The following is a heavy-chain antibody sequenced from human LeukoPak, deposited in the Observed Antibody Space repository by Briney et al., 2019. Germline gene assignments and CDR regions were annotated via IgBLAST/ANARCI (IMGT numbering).Heavy chain of an antibody. CDR3: ARDLQGQFDY. J-gene: IGHJ4*02. V-gene: IGHV3-30*03. Sequence: GGSLRLSCAASGFTFSNYGMHWVRQAPGKGLEWVAVISYDGSNKYYADSVKGRFTISRDNSKNTLYLQMNSLRAEDTAVYYCARDLQGQFDYWGQGTLVTVSS. D-gene: IGHD4-11*01. CDR1: GFTFSNYG. CDR2: ISYDGSNK.